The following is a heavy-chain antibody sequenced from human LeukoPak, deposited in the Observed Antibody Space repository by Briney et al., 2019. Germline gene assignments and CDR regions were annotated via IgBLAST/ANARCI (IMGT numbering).Heavy chain of an antibody. Sequence: SGPVLVKPTETLTLTCTVSGSLLSSGRLGVSWIRQPPGKALEWLAHIYPNDEKYHNSSLKRRLTITISKDTSKSLVVLILTNVDPMDTATYYCARTQTGGDAFNVWGQGTMVSVSS. CDR1: GSLLSSGRLG. CDR2: IYPNDEK. D-gene: IGHD7-27*01. CDR3: ARTQTGGDAFNV. J-gene: IGHJ3*01. V-gene: IGHV2-26*01.